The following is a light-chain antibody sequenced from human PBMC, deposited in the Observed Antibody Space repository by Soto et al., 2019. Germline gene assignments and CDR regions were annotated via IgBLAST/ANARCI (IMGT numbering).Light chain of an antibody. Sequence: IALTQYPVTLALSPGESAVLSCRASQSVSTSLAWYQHKPGQAPRLFIYDASKRAPGIPARFTGSGSGTDFTLTISSLEPEDIAVYYCQVRDVWPSFGQGTKV. CDR3: QVRDVWPS. CDR2: DAS. J-gene: IGKJ1*01. V-gene: IGKV3-11*01. CDR1: QSVSTS.